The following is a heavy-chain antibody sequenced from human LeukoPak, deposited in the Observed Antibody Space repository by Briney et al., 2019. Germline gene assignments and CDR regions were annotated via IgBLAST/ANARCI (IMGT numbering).Heavy chain of an antibody. CDR2: IYFTGTT. D-gene: IGHD3-10*01. V-gene: IGHV4-59*01. CDR3: VNGGSYLTK. CDR1: GGSISSY. J-gene: IGHJ4*02. Sequence: TSETLSLTCTVSGGSISSYWSWIRQSPGKGLEWIGYIYFTGTTNYNPSLKSRLTISIDTSRNQFSLKLSSATVADTAIYYCVNGGSYLTKWGQGTLVTVSS.